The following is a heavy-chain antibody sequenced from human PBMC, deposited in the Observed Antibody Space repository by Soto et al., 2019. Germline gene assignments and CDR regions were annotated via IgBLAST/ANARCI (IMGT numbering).Heavy chain of an antibody. CDR2: IYPGDSDT. Sequence: PWPSKKVSLKASGHRFTSYWIGWVRQMPEQVLQWIATIYPGDSDTSYSPSFQGQVTISADKSISTAYLQWRSLQASDTAMHYCAREKVTTTPHYYGMDVWGKGTTGTVSS. D-gene: IGHD4-4*01. V-gene: IGHV5-51*01. CDR3: AREKVTTTPHYYGMDV. J-gene: IGHJ6*04. CDR1: GHRFTSYW.